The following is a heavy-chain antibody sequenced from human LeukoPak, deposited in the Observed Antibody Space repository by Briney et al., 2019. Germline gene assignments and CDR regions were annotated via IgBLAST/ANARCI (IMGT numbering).Heavy chain of an antibody. Sequence: SVKVSCKASGGTFSSYAISWVRQAPGQGLEWMGGIIPIFGTANYAQKFQGRVTITADESASTAYMELSSLRSEDTAVYYCARDLPKRYCSSTSCYGDAFDIWGQGTMVTVSS. CDR1: GGTFSSYA. CDR3: ARDLPKRYCSSTSCYGDAFDI. CDR2: IIPIFGTA. D-gene: IGHD2-2*01. V-gene: IGHV1-69*13. J-gene: IGHJ3*02.